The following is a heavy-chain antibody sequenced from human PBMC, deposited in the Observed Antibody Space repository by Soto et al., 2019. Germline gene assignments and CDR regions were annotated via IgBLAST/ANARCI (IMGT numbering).Heavy chain of an antibody. D-gene: IGHD3-22*01. CDR1: GFTVSSNY. Sequence: PGGSLRLSCAASGFTVSSNYMSWVRQAPGKGLEWVSVIYSGGSTYYADSVKGRFTISRDNAKNSLYLQMNSLRAEDTALHYCAREGVNYYYYGMDVWGQGTTVTGSS. CDR2: IYSGGST. CDR3: AREGVNYYYYGMDV. J-gene: IGHJ6*02. V-gene: IGHV3-66*01.